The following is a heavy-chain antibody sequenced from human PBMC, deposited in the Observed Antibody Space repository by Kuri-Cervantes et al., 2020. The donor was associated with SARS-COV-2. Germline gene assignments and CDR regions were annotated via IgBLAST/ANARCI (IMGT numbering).Heavy chain of an antibody. V-gene: IGHV3-33*08. CDR2: IWYEVSNK. Sequence: GRSLRPPCQAFGLTFSSYGMHWVRQAPGKGLEWVAVIWYEVSNKYYADSVKGRFTISRDNSKNTLYLQMNSLRAEDTAVYYCSREVYSSSWWGELGPFDYWGQGTLVTVSS. J-gene: IGHJ4*02. CDR3: SREVYSSSWWGELGPFDY. D-gene: IGHD6-13*01. CDR1: GLTFSSYG.